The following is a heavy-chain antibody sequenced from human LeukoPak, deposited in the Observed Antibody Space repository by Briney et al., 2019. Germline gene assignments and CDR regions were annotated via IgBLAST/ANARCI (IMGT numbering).Heavy chain of an antibody. CDR1: GFSVSNYY. Sequence: PGGSLRLSCAGSGFSVSNYYMSWVRQAPGKGLEWVSLIRDSGETFYADSVKGRFTISRDNSKNTTYLQMNRLGVEDTAVYFCARDRAVTQDWVEFDPWGQGTLVTVSS. J-gene: IGHJ5*02. V-gene: IGHV3-66*03. D-gene: IGHD4-17*01. CDR3: ARDRAVTQDWVEFDP. CDR2: IRDSGET.